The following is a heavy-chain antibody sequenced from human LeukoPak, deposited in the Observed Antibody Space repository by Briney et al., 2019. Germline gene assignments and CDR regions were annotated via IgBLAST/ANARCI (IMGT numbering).Heavy chain of an antibody. CDR3: ARDLPHGSGSYYNVYYYYYMDV. J-gene: IGHJ6*03. D-gene: IGHD3-10*01. CDR2: IYYSGST. Sequence: PSETLSLTCTVSGGSISSSSYYWGWIRQPPGKGLEWIGSIYYSGSTYYNPSLKSRVTISVDTSKNQFSLKLSSVTAADTAVYYCARDLPHGSGSYYNVYYYYYMDVWGKGTTVTISS. V-gene: IGHV4-39*02. CDR1: GGSISSSSYY.